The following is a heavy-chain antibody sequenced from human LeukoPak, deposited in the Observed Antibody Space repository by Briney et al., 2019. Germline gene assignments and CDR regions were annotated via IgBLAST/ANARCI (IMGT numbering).Heavy chain of an antibody. CDR2: ISWDGTRT. J-gene: IGHJ5*02. CDR3: ARGIQLVYNWFDP. D-gene: IGHD5-18*01. Sequence: GGSLRLSCAASGFSFDDYSMHWVRQGPGKSLEWVSVISWDGTRTYYADSVKGRFTVSRDNAKNSLYLQMNSLRAEDTAVYYCARGIQLVYNWFDPWGQGTLVTVSS. V-gene: IGHV3-43*01. CDR1: GFSFDDYS.